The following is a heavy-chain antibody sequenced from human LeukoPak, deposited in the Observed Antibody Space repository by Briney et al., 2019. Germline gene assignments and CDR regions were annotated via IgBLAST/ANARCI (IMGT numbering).Heavy chain of an antibody. Sequence: ASVKVSCKASGYTFTGYYMHWVRQAPGQGLEWMGWINPNSGGTSYAQKFQGRVTMTRDTSISTAYMELSRLRSDDTAVYYCARTLSDDDILTAYYGNAFDIWGQGTMVTVSS. CDR3: ARTLSDDDILTAYYGNAFDI. V-gene: IGHV1-2*02. CDR1: GYTFTGYY. J-gene: IGHJ3*02. D-gene: IGHD3-9*01. CDR2: INPNSGGT.